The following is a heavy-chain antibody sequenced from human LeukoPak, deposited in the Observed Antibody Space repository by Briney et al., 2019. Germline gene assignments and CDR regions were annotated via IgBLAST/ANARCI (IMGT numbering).Heavy chain of an antibody. V-gene: IGHV3-33*01. CDR3: ARDHSMDYGNWFDP. CDR1: GFTFSSYG. Sequence: QPGGSLRLSCAASGFTFSSYGMHWVRQAPGKGLEWVAVIWYDGSNKYYADSVKGRFTISRDNSKNTLYLQMNSLRADDAAVYYCARDHSMDYGNWFDPWGQGTLVTVSS. J-gene: IGHJ5*02. CDR2: IWYDGSNK. D-gene: IGHD4-17*01.